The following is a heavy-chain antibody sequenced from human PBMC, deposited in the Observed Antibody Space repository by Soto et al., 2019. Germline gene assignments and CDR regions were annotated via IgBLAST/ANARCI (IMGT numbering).Heavy chain of an antibody. CDR3: AKEADFWSGYQSGDWFDP. CDR1: GFTFSSYA. V-gene: IGHV3-23*01. J-gene: IGHJ5*02. CDR2: ISGSGGST. Sequence: GGSLRLSCAASGFTFSSYAMSWVRQAPGKGLEWVSAISGSGGSTYYADSVKGRFTISRDNSKNTLYLQMNSLRAEDTAVYYCAKEADFWSGYQSGDWFDPWGQGTLVTVSS. D-gene: IGHD3-3*01.